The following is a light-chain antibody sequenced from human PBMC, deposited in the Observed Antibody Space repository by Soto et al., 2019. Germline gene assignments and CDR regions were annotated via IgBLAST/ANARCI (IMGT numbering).Light chain of an antibody. CDR3: HQRGEWPVT. J-gene: IGKJ3*01. Sequence: EIVSIQSPATLSLSPGERATLSCKASQSVSSYLAWYQQKPGQAPRLLIYDASNRATGIPDRFSGSGSGTDFTLTITNLQNEDFAVYYCHQRGEWPVTFCPGTKVDIK. CDR2: DAS. V-gene: IGKV3-11*01. CDR1: QSVSSY.